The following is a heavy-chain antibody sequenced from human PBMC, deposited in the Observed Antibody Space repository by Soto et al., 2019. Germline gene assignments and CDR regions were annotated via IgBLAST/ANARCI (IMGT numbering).Heavy chain of an antibody. CDR3: ASSGYSYDAFDI. CDR2: IYYSGST. J-gene: IGHJ3*02. CDR1: GGSVSSYY. D-gene: IGHD5-18*01. V-gene: IGHV4-59*02. Sequence: PSETLSLTCTVSGGSVSSYYWSWIRQPPGKGLEWIGYIYYSGSTNYNPSLKSRVTISVDTSKNQFSLKLSSVTAADTAVYYCASSGYSYDAFDIWGQGTMVTVSS.